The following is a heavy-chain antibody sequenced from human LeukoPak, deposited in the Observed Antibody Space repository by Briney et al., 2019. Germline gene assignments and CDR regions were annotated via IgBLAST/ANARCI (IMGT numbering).Heavy chain of an antibody. V-gene: IGHV4-34*01. CDR3: AQPYIAAAG. Sequence: PSETLSLTCAVYGGSFSGYYWSWIRQPPGKGLEWIGEINHSGSTNYNPSLKSRVTISVDTSKNQFSLKLSSVTAADTAVYYRAQPYIAAAGWGQGTLVTVSS. J-gene: IGHJ4*02. CDR2: INHSGST. D-gene: IGHD6-13*01. CDR1: GGSFSGYY.